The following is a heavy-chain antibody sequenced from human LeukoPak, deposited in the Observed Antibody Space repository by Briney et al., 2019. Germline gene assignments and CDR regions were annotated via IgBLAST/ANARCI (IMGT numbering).Heavy chain of an antibody. J-gene: IGHJ3*02. V-gene: IGHV1-8*03. CDR1: GYTFTSYD. CDR2: MNPNSGNT. Sequence: ASVKVSCKASGYTFTSYDINWVRQATGQGLEWMGWMNPNSGNTGYAQKFQGRVTITRNASISTAYMELSSLRSEDTAVYYCASLTTGGAFDIWGQGTIVTVSS. CDR3: ASLTTGGAFDI. D-gene: IGHD4-17*01.